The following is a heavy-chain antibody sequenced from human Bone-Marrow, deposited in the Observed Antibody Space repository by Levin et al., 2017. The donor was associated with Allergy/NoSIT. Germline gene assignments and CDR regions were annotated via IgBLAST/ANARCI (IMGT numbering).Heavy chain of an antibody. J-gene: IGHJ6*02. CDR1: GGSINSDDYY. CDR3: ARGLGYSSSYSGAILDV. D-gene: IGHD6-13*01. V-gene: IGHV4-30-4*01. CDR2: IAYSGST. Sequence: RPSETLSLTCTVSGGSINSDDYYWSWVRQTPGKGLEWIGFIAYSGSTFTNPSLKSRVTISIDTSRNQFSLKVTSVTAADTAVYYCARGLGYSSSYSGAILDVWGQGTTVPVSS.